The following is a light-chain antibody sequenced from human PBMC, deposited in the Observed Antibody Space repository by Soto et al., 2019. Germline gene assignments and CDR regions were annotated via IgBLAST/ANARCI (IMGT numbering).Light chain of an antibody. V-gene: IGLV2-14*01. CDR3: SSYTTSSTPYV. Sequence: QSALTQPASVSGSPGQSITISCTATSSDVGDYNYVSWYQQHPGKAPKLMIFEVSNRPSGISIRFSGSKSGNTACLTISGLQAEDEADYYCSSYTTSSTPYVFGTGTKLTVL. CDR1: SSDVGDYNY. J-gene: IGLJ1*01. CDR2: EVS.